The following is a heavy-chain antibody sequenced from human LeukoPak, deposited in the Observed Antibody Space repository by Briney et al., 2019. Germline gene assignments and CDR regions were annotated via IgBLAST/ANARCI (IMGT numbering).Heavy chain of an antibody. CDR1: GFTFSDSY. CDR2: ISGSGHDI. Sequence: GGSLRLSCAASGFTFSDSYMAWVRQAPGKGVEWVAYISGSGHDINYSDSVKGRFTISRDNAKNSLYLQMSSLRVEDTAVYYCTRDPRHFDSCGQGTLVTVSS. V-gene: IGHV3-11*04. D-gene: IGHD6-6*01. J-gene: IGHJ5*01. CDR3: TRDPRHFDS.